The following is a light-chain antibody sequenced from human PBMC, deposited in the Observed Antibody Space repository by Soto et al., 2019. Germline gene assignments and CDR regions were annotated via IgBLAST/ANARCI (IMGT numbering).Light chain of an antibody. J-gene: IGLJ2*01. CDR2: SDN. V-gene: IGLV1-44*01. CDR3: AAWDDTLNAAV. CDR1: SSNIGSHT. Sequence: QSVLTQPYSASGTPGQRVTISCSGSSSNIGSHTLNWYQQLPGSAPSLLIYSDNQRPSGVPDRFSGSTSGTSASLAISWLQSEDEAEYYCAAWDDTLNAAVFGGGTKVTVL.